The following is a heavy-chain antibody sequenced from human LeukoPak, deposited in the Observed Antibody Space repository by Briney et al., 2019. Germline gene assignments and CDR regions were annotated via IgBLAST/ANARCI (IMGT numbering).Heavy chain of an antibody. Sequence: GGSLRLSCAASGFTFSNAWMSWVRQAPGKGLEWVGRIKSKTDGWTTDYAAPVKGRITISRDDSKSTLYLQMNSLKTEDTAVYYCTTEPGFGFDYWGQGTLVTVSS. CDR1: GFTFSNAW. D-gene: IGHD3-10*01. CDR3: TTEPGFGFDY. J-gene: IGHJ4*02. CDR2: IKSKTDGWTT. V-gene: IGHV3-15*01.